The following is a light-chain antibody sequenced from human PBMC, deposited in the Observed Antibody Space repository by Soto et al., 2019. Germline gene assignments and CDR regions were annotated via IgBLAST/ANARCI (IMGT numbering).Light chain of an antibody. Sequence: DIQMTQSPSTLSASVGDRVTITCRASQSISSWLAWYQQKPGKAPKLLIYDASSLESGVPSRFSGSGSGTAFTLTSSSLQPDDFATFYCQQYNSYWYTFGQGTKLEIK. J-gene: IGKJ2*01. CDR2: DAS. CDR1: QSISSW. V-gene: IGKV1-5*01. CDR3: QQYNSYWYT.